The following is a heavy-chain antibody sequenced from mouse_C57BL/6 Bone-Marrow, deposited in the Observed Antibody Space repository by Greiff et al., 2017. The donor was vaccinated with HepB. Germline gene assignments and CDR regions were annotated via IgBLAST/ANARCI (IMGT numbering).Heavy chain of an antibody. D-gene: IGHD1-1*01. J-gene: IGHJ4*01. CDR2: IHPNSGST. CDR3: AGGVVATRIAMDY. V-gene: IGHV1-64*01. Sequence: VQLQQPGAELVKPGASVKLSCKASGYTFTSYWMHWVMQRPGQGLEWIGMIHPNSGSTNYNEKFKSKATLTVDKSSSTAYMQLSSLTSEDSAVYYCAGGVVATRIAMDYWGQGTSVTVSS. CDR1: GYTFTSYW.